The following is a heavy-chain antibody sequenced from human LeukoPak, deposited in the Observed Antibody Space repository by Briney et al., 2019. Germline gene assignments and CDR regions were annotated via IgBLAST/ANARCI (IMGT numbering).Heavy chain of an antibody. Sequence: GGSLRPSYPASGFTFSSYAMSWVRQAPGKGLEFLSAISGSGGSTYYADSVKRRFTISRDNSKNALYLQMNSMRAEDTAVYYCAKAEYYDILTGYYSDYWGQGTLVTVSS. CDR2: ISGSGGST. D-gene: IGHD3-9*01. CDR1: GFTFSSYA. CDR3: AKAEYYDILTGYYSDY. V-gene: IGHV3-23*01. J-gene: IGHJ4*02.